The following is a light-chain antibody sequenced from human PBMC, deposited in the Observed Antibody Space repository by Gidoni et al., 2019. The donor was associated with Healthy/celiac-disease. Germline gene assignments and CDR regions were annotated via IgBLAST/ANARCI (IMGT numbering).Light chain of an antibody. V-gene: IGLV3-1*01. CDR2: QDS. CDR3: QAWDSSVV. Sequence: SYELTQPPSVSVSPGQTASNTCSGDKLGNKYACWYQQKPGQSPVLVIYQDSKRPSGIPGRFSGSNSGNTATLTISGTQAMDEADYYCQAWDSSVVFGGGTKLTVL. CDR1: KLGNKY. J-gene: IGLJ2*01.